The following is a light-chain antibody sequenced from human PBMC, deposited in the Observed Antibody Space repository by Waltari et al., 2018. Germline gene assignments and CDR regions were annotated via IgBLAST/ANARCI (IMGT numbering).Light chain of an antibody. CDR3: QQLKGFPIT. J-gene: IGKJ5*01. V-gene: IGKV1-9*01. CDR1: QDINHY. CDR2: AVS. Sequence: DIQLTQSPSFLSASVGDTVTITCRASQDINHYLAWYQQKPGNAPNHLIYAVSTLRSGVPSRFSGSASVTEFTLTINSLQPEDFATYYCQQLKGFPITFGQGTRLEIK.